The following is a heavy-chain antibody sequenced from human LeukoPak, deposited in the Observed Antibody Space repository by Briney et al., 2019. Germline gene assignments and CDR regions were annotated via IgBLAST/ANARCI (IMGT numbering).Heavy chain of an antibody. D-gene: IGHD1-7*01. J-gene: IGHJ3*01. Sequence: PSETLSLTCTVSGGSLSSSSYYWGWIRQPPGKGLEWIGSIYYSGSTYYKPSLKSRVTITVDTSKNQSSLKLSSVTAADMAVYYCARNYLRGNDAFDFWGQGTMVTVSS. CDR1: GGSLSSSSYY. CDR2: IYYSGST. V-gene: IGHV4-39*01. CDR3: ARNYLRGNDAFDF.